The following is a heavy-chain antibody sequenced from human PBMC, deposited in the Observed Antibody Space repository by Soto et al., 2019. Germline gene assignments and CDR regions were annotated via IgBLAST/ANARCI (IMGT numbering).Heavy chain of an antibody. D-gene: IGHD2-8*01. CDR1: GDTFTGHA. Sequence: QVQLVQSVAEVKKPGSSVRVSCKASGDTFTGHAITWVRQAPAQGLEWLGVITPLLGTANYAPNFQGRVTITADDSATTTFLDLTSLKFDDTAMYYCARLRLEPEGANIPLMFGLDVWGQGTTVTVSS. CDR3: ARLRLEPEGANIPLMFGLDV. CDR2: ITPLLGTA. V-gene: IGHV1-69*01. J-gene: IGHJ6*02.